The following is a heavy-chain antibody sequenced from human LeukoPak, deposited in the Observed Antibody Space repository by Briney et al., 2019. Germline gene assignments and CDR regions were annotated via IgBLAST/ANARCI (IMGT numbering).Heavy chain of an antibody. V-gene: IGHV3-30*02. J-gene: IGHJ4*02. D-gene: IGHD2-2*01. Sequence: QPGGSLRLSCGASGFTFSTSVIHWVRQAPGKGLEWLSYIRFDGSEKYYADSVKARFSISRDNSMNTLYLQMNSLRPEDTAVYYCAKQGLVPATAGDWGQGTLVTVSS. CDR3: AKQGLVPATAGD. CDR1: GFTFSTSV. CDR2: IRFDGSEK.